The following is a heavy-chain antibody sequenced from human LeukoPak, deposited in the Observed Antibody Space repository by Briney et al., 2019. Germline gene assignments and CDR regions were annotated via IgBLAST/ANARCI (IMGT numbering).Heavy chain of an antibody. Sequence: SETLSLTCTVSGGSISSSSYHWGWIRQPPGKGLEWIGSIYYSGSTYYNPSLKSRVTISVDTSKNQFSLKLSSVTAADTAVYYCARARREWPIDAGGQGTLVTVSS. CDR2: IYYSGST. CDR3: ARARREWPIDA. D-gene: IGHD3-3*01. J-gene: IGHJ4*02. V-gene: IGHV4-39*01. CDR1: GGSISSSSYH.